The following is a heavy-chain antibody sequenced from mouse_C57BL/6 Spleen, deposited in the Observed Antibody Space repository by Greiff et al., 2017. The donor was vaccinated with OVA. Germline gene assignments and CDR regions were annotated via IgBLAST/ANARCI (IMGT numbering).Heavy chain of an antibody. D-gene: IGHD2-2*01. CDR1: GYTFTSYW. V-gene: IGHV1-64*01. Sequence: QVQLKQPGAELVKPGASVKLSCKASGYTFTSYWMHWVKQRPGQGLEWIGMIHPNSGSTNYNEKFKSKATLTVDKSSSTAYMQLSSLTSEDSAVYYCARNGLRDYFDYWGQGTTLTVSS. J-gene: IGHJ2*01. CDR2: IHPNSGST. CDR3: ARNGLRDYFDY.